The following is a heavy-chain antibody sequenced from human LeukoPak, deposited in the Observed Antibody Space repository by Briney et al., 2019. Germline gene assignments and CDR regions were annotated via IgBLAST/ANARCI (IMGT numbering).Heavy chain of an antibody. CDR1: GITFTTYY. D-gene: IGHD7-27*01. V-gene: IGHV3-7*01. J-gene: IGHJ4*02. CDR2: INQDGRTK. Sequence: GKSLRLSCAASGITFTTYYMSWVRQAPGKGLEWVANINQDGRTKYYVDSVKGRFTISRDNAINSVFLQMNSLRAEDTAVYYCARENWANDYWGQGTLVTVSS. CDR3: ARENWANDY.